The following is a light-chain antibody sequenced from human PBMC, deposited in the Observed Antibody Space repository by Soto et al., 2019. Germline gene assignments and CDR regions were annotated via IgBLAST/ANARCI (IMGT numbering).Light chain of an antibody. CDR3: SSFTNTITRYA. V-gene: IGLV2-8*01. J-gene: IGLJ1*01. CDR1: SSDIGASNS. Sequence: QSALTQPPSASGSPGQSVTISCAGSSSDIGASNSVSWYQQHPGKAPKLLISEVTKRPSGVPDRFSGSKSANTASLTISGLQAEDEADYYCSSFTNTITRYAFGTGTKLTVL. CDR2: EVT.